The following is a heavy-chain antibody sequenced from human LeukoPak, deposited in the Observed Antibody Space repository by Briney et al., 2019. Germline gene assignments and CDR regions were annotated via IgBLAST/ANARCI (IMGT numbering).Heavy chain of an antibody. CDR1: GFTFSNYA. D-gene: IGHD6-13*01. CDR2: IYSGGST. V-gene: IGHV3-53*04. J-gene: IGHJ6*01. CDR3: AREKKWYSSSRDDYYYAMDV. Sequence: GGSLRLSCAASGFTFSNYAMSWVRQAPGKGLEWVSVIYSGGSTYYADSVKGRFTISRHNSKNTMYLQKNSLRGEDAAEYYWAREKKWYSSSRDDYYYAMDVWGQGTTVTVSS.